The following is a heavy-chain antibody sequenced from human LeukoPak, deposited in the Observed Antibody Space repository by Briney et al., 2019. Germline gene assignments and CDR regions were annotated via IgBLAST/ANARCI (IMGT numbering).Heavy chain of an antibody. V-gene: IGHV1-8*01. J-gene: IGHJ6*02. CDR2: RNPNSGNT. Sequence: ASVKVSCKASGYTFTSYDINWVRQATGQGVEWMGWRNPNSGNTGYEQKFQGRVTMTRNTSISTAYMELSSLRSEDTAVYYCARFMTTVTTFRRYYYGMDVWGQGTTVTVSS. D-gene: IGHD4-17*01. CDR3: ARFMTTVTTFRRYYYGMDV. CDR1: GYTFTSYD.